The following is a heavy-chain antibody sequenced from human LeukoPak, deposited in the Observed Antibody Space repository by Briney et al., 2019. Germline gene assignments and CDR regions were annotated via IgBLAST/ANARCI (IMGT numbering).Heavy chain of an antibody. D-gene: IGHD1-26*01. J-gene: IGHJ4*02. V-gene: IGHV3-74*01. Sequence: GGSLRLSCTASGFTFSSYRMHWVRQAPGKGLEWVSRITSDGSSTSHADSVKGRFTTSRDNAKNTLYLQMNSLRAEDTAVYYCSRGVGATDNWGQGTLVTVSS. CDR1: GFTFSSYR. CDR2: ITSDGSST. CDR3: SRGVGATDN.